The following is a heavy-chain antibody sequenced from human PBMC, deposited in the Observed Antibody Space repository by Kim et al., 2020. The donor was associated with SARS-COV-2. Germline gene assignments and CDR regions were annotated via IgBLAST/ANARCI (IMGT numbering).Heavy chain of an antibody. CDR3: AKDNIAAMAYFDY. J-gene: IGHJ4*02. V-gene: IGHV3-43*01. Sequence: YADSVKGRFTISRDNSKNSLYLQMNSLRTEDTALYYCAKDNIAAMAYFDYWGQGTLVTVSS. D-gene: IGHD6-6*01.